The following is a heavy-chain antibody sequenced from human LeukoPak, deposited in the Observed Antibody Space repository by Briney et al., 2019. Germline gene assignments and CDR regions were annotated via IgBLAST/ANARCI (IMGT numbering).Heavy chain of an antibody. V-gene: IGHV3-20*04. D-gene: IGHD6-19*01. CDR3: ARLAVGGWDLRY. Sequence: PGGSLRLSCAASGFTFHDYCMTWVRQPPGKGLEWVSAINWNDGGTGYADSVKGRFTISRDNSKNTLYLQMNSLRVEDTAVYYCARLAVGGWDLRYWGQGTLVSVST. J-gene: IGHJ4*02. CDR2: INWNDGGT. CDR1: GFTFHDYC.